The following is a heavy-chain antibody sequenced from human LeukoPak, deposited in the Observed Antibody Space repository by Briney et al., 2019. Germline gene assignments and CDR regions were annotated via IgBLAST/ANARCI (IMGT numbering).Heavy chain of an antibody. CDR3: ATRVQVATIELGAFDI. D-gene: IGHD5-12*01. V-gene: IGHV1-24*01. Sequence: ASVKVSCKVSGYTLTELSMHWVRHAPGKGLEWMGGFDPEDGETLYAQKFQGRVTMTEDTSTDTAYMELSSLRSEDTAVYYCATRVQVATIELGAFDIWGQGTMVTVSS. CDR1: GYTLTELS. CDR2: FDPEDGET. J-gene: IGHJ3*02.